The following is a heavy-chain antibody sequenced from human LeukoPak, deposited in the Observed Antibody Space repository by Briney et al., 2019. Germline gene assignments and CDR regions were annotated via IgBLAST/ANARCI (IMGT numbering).Heavy chain of an antibody. J-gene: IGHJ4*02. V-gene: IGHV4-59*12. CDR2: VHLDGRT. D-gene: IGHD3-3*01. CDR3: AREGGFYRPLDY. CDR1: GASISDYY. Sequence: PSETLSLTCTVSGASISDYYWSWIRQPPGKGLEWIGEVHLDGRTNYNPSLKSRLIMSVDLPENHISLKLTSVTAADTAVYYCAREGGFYRPLDYSGQGTLVTVSS.